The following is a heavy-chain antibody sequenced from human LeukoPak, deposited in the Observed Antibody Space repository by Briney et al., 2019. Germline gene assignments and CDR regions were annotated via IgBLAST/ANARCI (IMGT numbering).Heavy chain of an antibody. CDR2: ISGSGGSA. CDR1: GFTFRSYG. CDR3: AKNADRGAYCRGGSCYPYYYYYMDV. D-gene: IGHD2-15*01. Sequence: GGSLRLSCAASGFTFRSYGMSWVRQAPGKGLEWVSGISGSGGSAYYADSVKGRFTVSRDNSKNTLYLQMNSLTVEDTAIYYCAKNADRGAYCRGGSCYPYYYYYMDVWGTGTTVTISS. V-gene: IGHV3-23*01. J-gene: IGHJ6*03.